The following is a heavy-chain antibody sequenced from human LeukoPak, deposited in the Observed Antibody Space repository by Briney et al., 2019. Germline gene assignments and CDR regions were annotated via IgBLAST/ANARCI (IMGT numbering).Heavy chain of an antibody. V-gene: IGHV4-59*08. CDR2: IYYSGST. Sequence: SETLSLTCTVSRAFISSYYWSWIRQPPGKGLEWIGYIYYSGSTNYNPSLRSRVAISVDTSKNQFSLKLSSVTAADVAVYYCARHSITAGTEYAFDIWGQGTMVTVSS. D-gene: IGHD6-13*01. CDR3: ARHSITAGTEYAFDI. J-gene: IGHJ3*02. CDR1: RAFISSYY.